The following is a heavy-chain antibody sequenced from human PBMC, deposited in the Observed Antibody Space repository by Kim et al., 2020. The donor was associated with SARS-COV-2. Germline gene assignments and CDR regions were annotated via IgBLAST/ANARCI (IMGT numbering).Heavy chain of an antibody. V-gene: IGHV4-34*01. Sequence: TPSLKSRVTISVDTSKNQFSLKLSSVTAADTAVYYCARVSHKKYTIEDYWGQGTLVTVSS. J-gene: IGHJ4*02. D-gene: IGHD3-9*01. CDR3: ARVSHKKYTIEDY.